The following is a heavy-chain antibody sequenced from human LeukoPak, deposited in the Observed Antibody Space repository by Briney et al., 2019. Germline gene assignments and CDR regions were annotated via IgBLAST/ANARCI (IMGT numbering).Heavy chain of an antibody. CDR1: GFTFSSYG. V-gene: IGHV3-33*01. D-gene: IGHD3-22*01. Sequence: PGRSLRLSCAASGFTFSSYGMHWVRQAPGKGLEWVAVIWYDGSNKYYADSVKGRFTISRDNSKNTLYLQMNSLRAEDTAVYYCARAGSTMIVVPDYWGQGTLVTVSS. J-gene: IGHJ4*02. CDR3: ARAGSTMIVVPDY. CDR2: IWYDGSNK.